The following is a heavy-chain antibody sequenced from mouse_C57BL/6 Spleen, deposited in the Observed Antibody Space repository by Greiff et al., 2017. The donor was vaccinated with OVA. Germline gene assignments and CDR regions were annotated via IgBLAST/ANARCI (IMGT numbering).Heavy chain of an antibody. D-gene: IGHD1-1*01. CDR3: ARHDDRENYYGSSLAWFAY. J-gene: IGHJ3*01. CDR2: FYPGSGSI. Sequence: QVQLQQSGAELVKPGASVKLSCKASGYTFTEYTIHWVKQRSGQGLEWIGWFYPGSGSIKYNEKFKDKATLTADKSSSTVYMELSRLTSEDSAVYFWARHDDRENYYGSSLAWFAYWGQGTLVTVSA. CDR1: GYTFTEYT. V-gene: IGHV1-62-2*01.